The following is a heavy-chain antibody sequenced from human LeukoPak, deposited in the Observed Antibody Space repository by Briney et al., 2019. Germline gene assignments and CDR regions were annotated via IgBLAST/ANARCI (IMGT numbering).Heavy chain of an antibody. CDR2: FSTSSSHI. D-gene: IGHD2/OR15-2a*01. J-gene: IGHJ4*02. CDR1: GFTFSSYS. Sequence: GGSLRLSCAASGFTFSSYSMNWVRQAPGKGLEWVSYFSTSSSHIYYADSVKGRFTISRDNSKNTLYLQMNSLRAEDTAVYYCAKDFLGWGWGQGTLVTVSS. V-gene: IGHV3-21*01. CDR3: AKDFLGWG.